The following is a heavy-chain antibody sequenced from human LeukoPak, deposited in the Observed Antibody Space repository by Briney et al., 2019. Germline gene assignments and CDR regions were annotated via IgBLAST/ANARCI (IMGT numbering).Heavy chain of an antibody. D-gene: IGHD1-1*01. CDR2: IIPIFGTA. Sequence: GASVKVSCKASGGTFSSYAISWVRQAPGQGLERMGGIIPIFGTANYAQKFQGRVTITADESTSTAYMELSSLRSEDTAVYYRARGGIVQLETEYYFDYWGQGTLVTVSS. CDR3: ARGGIVQLETEYYFDY. J-gene: IGHJ4*02. V-gene: IGHV1-69*13. CDR1: GGTFSSYA.